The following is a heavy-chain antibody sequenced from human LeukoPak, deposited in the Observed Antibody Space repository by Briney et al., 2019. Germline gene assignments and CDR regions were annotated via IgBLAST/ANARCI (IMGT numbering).Heavy chain of an antibody. J-gene: IGHJ4*02. Sequence: GGSLRLSCAASGFTFSSYEMNWVRQAPGEGLEWVSYICSSGTTINYASSVKVRSTLCRDNAKNSLYLQMNSLRAEDTAVYYCARVGRFRAFIDYWGQGTLVTVSS. D-gene: IGHD3/OR15-3a*01. CDR1: GFTFSSYE. CDR3: ARVGRFRAFIDY. CDR2: ICSSGTTI. V-gene: IGHV3-48*03.